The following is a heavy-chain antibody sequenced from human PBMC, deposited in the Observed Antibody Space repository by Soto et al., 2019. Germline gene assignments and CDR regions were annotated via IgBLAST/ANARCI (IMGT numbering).Heavy chain of an antibody. CDR3: ASSGMYYYDSSGYYSVFDY. D-gene: IGHD3-22*01. V-gene: IGHV3-23*01. Sequence: GGSLRLSCVASGFTFNKYALAWVRQAPGKGLEWVSAISGSGASTYYADSVKGRFTISRDNSKNTLYLQMNSLRAEDTAVYYCASSGMYYYDSSGYYSVFDYWGQGTLVTVSS. J-gene: IGHJ4*02. CDR1: GFTFNKYA. CDR2: ISGSGAST.